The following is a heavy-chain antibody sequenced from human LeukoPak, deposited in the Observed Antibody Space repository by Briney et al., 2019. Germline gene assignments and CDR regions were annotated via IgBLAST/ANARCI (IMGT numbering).Heavy chain of an antibody. CDR1: GFTFKSYD. CDR3: ARGGRGSSWFDN. Sequence: GGSLRLSCAASGFTFKSYDMHWVRQAAGEGLEWVSAIGTAGDTYYPGSVKGLFTISRENAKNSLYLQMNSLRAGDTAVYYCARGGRGSSWFDNWGQGTLVTVSS. J-gene: IGHJ4*02. D-gene: IGHD6-13*01. V-gene: IGHV3-13*01. CDR2: IGTAGDT.